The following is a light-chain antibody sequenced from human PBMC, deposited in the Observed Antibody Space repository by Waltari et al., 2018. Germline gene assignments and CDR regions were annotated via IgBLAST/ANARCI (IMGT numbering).Light chain of an antibody. CDR2: TSS. V-gene: IGKV1-5*03. CDR1: HSISSW. J-gene: IGKJ1*01. Sequence: DIQMTQSPSTLSASVGDRVNITCRASHSISSWLAWYQQKPGKAPKLLIYTSSSLQSGVPSRFSGSGSGTEFTLTISSLQPDDFATYYCQQYNSYPWTFGQGTKVEIK. CDR3: QQYNSYPWT.